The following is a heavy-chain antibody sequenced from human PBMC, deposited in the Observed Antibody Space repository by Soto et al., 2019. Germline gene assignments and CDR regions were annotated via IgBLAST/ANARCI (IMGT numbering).Heavy chain of an antibody. J-gene: IGHJ6*02. Sequence: GSLRLSCAASGFTFSSYEMNWVRQAPGKGLEWVSYISSSGSTIYYADSVKGRFTISRDNAKNSLYLQMNSLRAEDTAVYYCARVGETMGYYYYGMDVWGQGTTVTVSS. V-gene: IGHV3-48*03. CDR2: ISSSGSTI. D-gene: IGHD3-3*01. CDR1: GFTFSSYE. CDR3: ARVGETMGYYYYGMDV.